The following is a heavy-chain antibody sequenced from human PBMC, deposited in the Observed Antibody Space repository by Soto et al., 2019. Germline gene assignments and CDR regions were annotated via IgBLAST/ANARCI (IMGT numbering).Heavy chain of an antibody. CDR1: GGSLREFGHF. Sequence: KTSETLSLTCTVSGGSLREFGHFWTWIRQRPGRGLEWIGYSTYTGVTYYSPSLQSRISISVDTSKNQFSLTLNSVTAADTAVYYCATDSGGPPHNRFDSWGHGTLVTVSS. J-gene: IGHJ5*01. CDR3: ATDSGGPPHNRFDS. V-gene: IGHV4-31*03. CDR2: STYTGVT. D-gene: IGHD3-16*01.